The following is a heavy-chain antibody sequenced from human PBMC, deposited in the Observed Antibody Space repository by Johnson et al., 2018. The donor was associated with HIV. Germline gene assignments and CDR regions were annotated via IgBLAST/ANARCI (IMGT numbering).Heavy chain of an antibody. Sequence: QMLLVESGGGVVQPGRSLRLSCAASGFTFNTYGMHWVRQTPGKGLEWVAVIWYDGSNKYYADSVKGRFTISRDNSKNSLYLQMNSLRDDDTALYYCARVDRSWAFDIWGQGTMVTVSS. D-gene: IGHD3-16*02. CDR2: IWYDGSNK. CDR1: GFTFNTYG. CDR3: ARVDRSWAFDI. J-gene: IGHJ3*02. V-gene: IGHV3-33*08.